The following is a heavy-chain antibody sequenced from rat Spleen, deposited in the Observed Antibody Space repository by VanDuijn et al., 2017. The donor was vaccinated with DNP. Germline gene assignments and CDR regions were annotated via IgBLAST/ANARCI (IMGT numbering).Heavy chain of an antibody. D-gene: IGHD1-6*01. CDR1: GYSITSNY. CDR3: ARSSSILDYFNY. Sequence: EVQLQESGPGLVKPSQSLSLTCSVTGYSITSNYWGWIRKFPGNKMEYIGHISYSGSTNYNPSLKSRFSITRDTSKNQFFLQLKSVTTEDTATYYCARSSSILDYFNYWGQGVMVTVSS. J-gene: IGHJ2*01. CDR2: ISYSGST. V-gene: IGHV3-1*01.